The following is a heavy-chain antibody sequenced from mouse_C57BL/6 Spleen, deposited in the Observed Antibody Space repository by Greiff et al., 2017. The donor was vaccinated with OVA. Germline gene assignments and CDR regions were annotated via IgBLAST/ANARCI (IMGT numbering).Heavy chain of an antibody. CDR2: ISDGGSYT. CDR3: ARDQIYPGYFDY. J-gene: IGHJ2*01. D-gene: IGHD2-1*01. CDR1: GFTFSSYA. Sequence: EVKLMESGGGLVKPGGSLKLSCAASGFTFSSYAMSWVRQTPEKRLEWVATISDGGSYTYYPDNVKGRFTISRDNAKNNLYLQMSHLKSEDTAMYYCARDQIYPGYFDYWGQGTTLTVSS. V-gene: IGHV5-4*01.